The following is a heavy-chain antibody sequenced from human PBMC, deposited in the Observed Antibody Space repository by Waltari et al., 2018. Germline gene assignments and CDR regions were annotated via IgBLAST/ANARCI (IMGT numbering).Heavy chain of an antibody. Sequence: QVQLVESGGGVVQPGRSLRLSCAASGFTFSTYGLPWLRQAPGKGLEWVALIWSDGSYKYYGDSVKGRFTISRDNSKNTLYLQMNSLRAEDTALYYCARVFDTYYMDVWGKGTTVTVSS. CDR2: IWSDGSYK. CDR1: GFTFSTYG. V-gene: IGHV3-33*01. J-gene: IGHJ6*03. CDR3: ARVFDTYYMDV. D-gene: IGHD2-8*01.